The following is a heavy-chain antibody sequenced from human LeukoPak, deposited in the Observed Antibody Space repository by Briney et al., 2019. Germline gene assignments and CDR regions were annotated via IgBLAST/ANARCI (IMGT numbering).Heavy chain of an antibody. D-gene: IGHD3-10*01. CDR2: ISSSSSYI. V-gene: IGHV3-21*01. J-gene: IGHJ4*02. CDR1: GFTFSSYS. Sequence: KSGGSLRLSCAASGFTFSSYSMNWVRQAPGKGLEWASSISSSSSYIYYADSVKGRFTISRDNAKNSLYLQMNSLRAEDTAVYYCATYGSGYYFDYWGQGTLVTVSS. CDR3: ATYGSGYYFDY.